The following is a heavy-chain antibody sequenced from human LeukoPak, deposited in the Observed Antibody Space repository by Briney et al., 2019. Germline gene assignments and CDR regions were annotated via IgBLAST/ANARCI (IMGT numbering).Heavy chain of an antibody. Sequence: SETLSLTCTVSGGPTSSSSYYWGWIPQPPGKGLGGIGGIFYSGSTYYNPSLKSRVTISVDTSKNQFSLKLSSVTAADTAVYYCARDPLTRDGYNNDAFDTWGQGTMVTVSS. CDR3: ARDPLTRDGYNNDAFDT. D-gene: IGHD5-24*01. CDR1: GGPTSSSSYY. CDR2: IFYSGST. J-gene: IGHJ3*02. V-gene: IGHV4-39*07.